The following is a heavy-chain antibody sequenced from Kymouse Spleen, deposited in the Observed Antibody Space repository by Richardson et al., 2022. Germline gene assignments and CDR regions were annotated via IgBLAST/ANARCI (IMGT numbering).Heavy chain of an antibody. J-gene: IGHJ5*02. CDR3: ARRGDYYGSGSLEFDP. V-gene: IGHV4-34*01. D-gene: IGHD3-10*01. CDR2: INHSGST. CDR1: GGSFSGYY. Sequence: QVQLQQWGAGLLKPSETLSLTCAVYGGSFSGYYWSWIRQPPGKGLEWIGEINHSGSTNYNPSLKSRVTISVDTSKNQFSLKLSSVTAADTAVYYCARRGDYYGSGSLEFDPWGQGTLVTVSS.